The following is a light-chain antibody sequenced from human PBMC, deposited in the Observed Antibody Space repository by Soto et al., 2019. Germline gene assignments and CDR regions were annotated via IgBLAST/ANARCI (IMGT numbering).Light chain of an antibody. CDR3: QHRNNWPSS. J-gene: IGKJ3*01. V-gene: IGKV3-11*01. CDR1: QSVGSY. CDR2: DAF. Sequence: EIVLTQSPATLSLSPGERATLSCRASQSVGSYLAWYQQKPGQAPRLLIYDAFNRTTGIPARFSGSGSGTDVNLTTSSLEPEDFAVYFCQHRNNWPSSFGPGTKVDIK.